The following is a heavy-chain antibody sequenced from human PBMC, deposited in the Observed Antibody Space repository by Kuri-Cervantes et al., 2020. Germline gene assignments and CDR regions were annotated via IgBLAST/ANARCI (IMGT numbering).Heavy chain of an antibody. CDR3: ATAVGQQLPPRPLFDY. V-gene: IGHV1-24*01. Sequence: ASVKVSCKVSGYTLTELSMHWVRQAPGKGLEWMGGFDPEDGETIYAQKFQGRVTMTEDTSTDTDYMELSSLRSEDTAVYYCATAVGQQLPPRPLFDYWGQGTLVTVSS. CDR2: FDPEDGET. CDR1: GYTLTELS. D-gene: IGHD6-13*01. J-gene: IGHJ4*02.